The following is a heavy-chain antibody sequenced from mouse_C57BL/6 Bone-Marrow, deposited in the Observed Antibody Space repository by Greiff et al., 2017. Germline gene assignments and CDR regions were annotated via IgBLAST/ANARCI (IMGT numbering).Heavy chain of an antibody. CDR1: GFTFSSYT. D-gene: IGHD1-1*01. J-gene: IGHJ1*03. Sequence: EVQVVESGGGLVKPGGSLKLSCAASGFTFSSYTMSWVRQTPEKRLQWVAAISGGGGNTYYPDSVKGRFTISRDNDKNILYLQMSSLRSEDTALYYCSRQVTTVLATKYFDVWGTVTTVTVSS. V-gene: IGHV5-9*01. CDR3: SRQVTTVLATKYFDV. CDR2: ISGGGGNT.